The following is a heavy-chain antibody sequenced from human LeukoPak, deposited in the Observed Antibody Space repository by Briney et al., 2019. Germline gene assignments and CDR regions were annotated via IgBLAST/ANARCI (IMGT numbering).Heavy chain of an antibody. D-gene: IGHD2-8*01. CDR1: GGSISSYY. V-gene: IGHV4-59*01. CDR3: ARGNGPPREIDY. Sequence: SSETLSLTCTVSGGSISSYYWSWIRQPPGKGLEWIGYIYYSGSTNYNPSLKSRVTISVDTSKNQFSLKLSSVTAADTAVYYCARGNGPPREIDYWGQGTLVTVSS. J-gene: IGHJ4*02. CDR2: IYYSGST.